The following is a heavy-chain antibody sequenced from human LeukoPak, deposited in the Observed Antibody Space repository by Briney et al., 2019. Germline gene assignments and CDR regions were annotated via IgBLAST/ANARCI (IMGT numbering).Heavy chain of an antibody. D-gene: IGHD5-18*01. Sequence: ASVKVSCKASGYTFTSYGISWVRQAPGQGLEWMGWISCYDGTTKYAQKFQGRVTLTTDTSTRTAYMELRNLRSDDTAVYYCARDLGTAMVPLDYWGQGTLVTVSS. CDR3: ARDLGTAMVPLDY. CDR2: ISCYDGTT. V-gene: IGHV1-18*01. J-gene: IGHJ4*02. CDR1: GYTFTSYG.